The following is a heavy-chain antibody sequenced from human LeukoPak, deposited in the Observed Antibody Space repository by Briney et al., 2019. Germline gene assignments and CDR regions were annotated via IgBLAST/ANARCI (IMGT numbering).Heavy chain of an antibody. D-gene: IGHD3-22*01. CDR1: GFTFSNYA. Sequence: PGGSLRLSCAASGFTFSNYAMTWVRQAPGKGLEWVSVISSSGSSTYYGDSVKGRFTISRDNSKNTLSLQMNSLRAEDTAVYYCAKDRSYYDSSGYYYFDYWGQGTLVAVSS. CDR2: ISSSGSST. CDR3: AKDRSYYDSSGYYYFDY. J-gene: IGHJ4*02. V-gene: IGHV3-23*01.